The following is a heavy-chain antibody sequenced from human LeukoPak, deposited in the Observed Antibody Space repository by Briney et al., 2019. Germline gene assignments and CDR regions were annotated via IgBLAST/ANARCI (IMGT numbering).Heavy chain of an antibody. J-gene: IGHJ6*02. CDR1: GGSISSYY. Sequence: SETLSLTCTDSGGSISSYYWSWIRQPPGKGLEWIGYIYYSGSTNYNPSLKSRVTISVDTSKNQFSLKLSSVTAADTAVYYCARGEVYRSYYYYGMDVWGQGTTVTVSS. CDR2: IYYSGST. CDR3: ARGEVYRSYYYYGMDV. D-gene: IGHD1-14*01. V-gene: IGHV4-59*01.